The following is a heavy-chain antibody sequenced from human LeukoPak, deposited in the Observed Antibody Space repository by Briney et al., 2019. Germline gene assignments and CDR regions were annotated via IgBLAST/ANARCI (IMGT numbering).Heavy chain of an antibody. CDR2: ISWNSGSI. V-gene: IGHV3-9*01. Sequence: PGGSLRLSCAASGFTFDDYAMHWVRQAPGKGLEWVSGISWNSGSIGYADSVKGRFTISRDNSKNTLYLQMNSLRAEDTAVYYCARDYGSGYFDIWGQGTMFTVSS. D-gene: IGHD3-10*01. CDR1: GFTFDDYA. J-gene: IGHJ3*02. CDR3: ARDYGSGYFDI.